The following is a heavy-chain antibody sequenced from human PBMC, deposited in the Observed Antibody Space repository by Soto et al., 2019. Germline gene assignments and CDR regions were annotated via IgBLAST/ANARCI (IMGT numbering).Heavy chain of an antibody. V-gene: IGHV3-74*03. D-gene: IGHD6-19*01. J-gene: IGHJ3*02. CDR3: ARVRMAGDFDI. CDR2: IDSDGNSK. Sequence: GGSLRLSCAASGFTFDDYGMSWVRQVPGKGLVWVSHIDSDGNSKTYADSVKGRFTISRDNAKNTVYLQMNSLRAEDTAVYYCARVRMAGDFDIWGQGTMVTVSS. CDR1: GFTFDDYG.